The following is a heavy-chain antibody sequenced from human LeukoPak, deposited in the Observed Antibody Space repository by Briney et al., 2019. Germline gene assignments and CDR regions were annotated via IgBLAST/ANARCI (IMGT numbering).Heavy chain of an antibody. CDR2: INPNSGGT. J-gene: IGHJ4*02. Sequence: ASVKVSCKASGYTFTGYYMHRVRQAPGQGLEWMGWINPNSGGTNYAQKFQGWVTMTRDTSISTAYMELSRLRSDDTAVYYCAIPYYYDSSGYYYDYWGQGTLVTVSS. V-gene: IGHV1-2*04. CDR3: AIPYYYDSSGYYYDY. D-gene: IGHD3-22*01. CDR1: GYTFTGYY.